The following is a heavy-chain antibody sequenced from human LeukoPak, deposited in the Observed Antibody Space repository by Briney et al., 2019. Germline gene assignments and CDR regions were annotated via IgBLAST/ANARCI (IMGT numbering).Heavy chain of an antibody. CDR1: GFTFSSYS. V-gene: IGHV3-21*01. Sequence: GGSLRLSCAASGFTFSSYSMNWVRQAPGKGLEWVSSISSSSSYIYYADSVKGRFTISRDNAKNSLYLQMNSLRAEDTAVYYCARDPIAGAGSRTFDYWGQGTLVTVSS. D-gene: IGHD6-13*01. CDR2: ISSSSSYI. CDR3: ARDPIAGAGSRTFDY. J-gene: IGHJ4*02.